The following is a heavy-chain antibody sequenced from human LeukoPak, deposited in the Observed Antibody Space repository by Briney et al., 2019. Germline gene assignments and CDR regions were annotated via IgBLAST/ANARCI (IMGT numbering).Heavy chain of an antibody. J-gene: IGHJ4*02. CDR1: GGTFSSYA. Sequence: SVKVSCKASGGTFSSYAISWVRQAPGQGLEWMGGIIPIFGTANCAQKFQGRVTITADESTSTAYMELSSLRSEDTAVYYCAGRATAGLDYWGQGTLVTVSS. CDR2: IIPIFGTA. CDR3: AGRATAGLDY. D-gene: IGHD4-17*01. V-gene: IGHV1-69*13.